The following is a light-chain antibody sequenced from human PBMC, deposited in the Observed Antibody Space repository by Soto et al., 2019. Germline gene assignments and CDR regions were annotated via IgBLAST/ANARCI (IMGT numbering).Light chain of an antibody. V-gene: IGKV3-20*01. CDR1: QSVSSSY. CDR2: GAS. CDR3: QQYESSPRT. J-gene: IGKJ1*01. Sequence: EIVLTQSPGTLSLYPGERATLSCRASQSVSSSYLAWYQQKPGQAPRLLIYGASSRATGVPDRFSGTGSGTDFTLTISRLEPEDFAVYYCQQYESSPRTFGQGTKVDIK.